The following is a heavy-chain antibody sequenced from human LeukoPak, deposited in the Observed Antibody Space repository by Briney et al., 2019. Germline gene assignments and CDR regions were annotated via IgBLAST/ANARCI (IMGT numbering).Heavy chain of an antibody. CDR2: IIPIFGTA. CDR1: GGTFSSYA. D-gene: IGHD1-26*01. CDR3: ARDGSNYFDC. V-gene: IGHV1-69*13. Sequence: ASVKVSCKASGGTFSSYAISWVRQAPGQGLEWMGGIIPIFGTANYAQKFQGRITITADESTSTAYMELRSPRSDDTAVYYCARDGSNYFDCWGQGTLVTVSS. J-gene: IGHJ4*02.